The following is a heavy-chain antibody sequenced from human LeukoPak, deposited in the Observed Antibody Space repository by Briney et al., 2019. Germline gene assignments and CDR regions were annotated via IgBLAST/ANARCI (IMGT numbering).Heavy chain of an antibody. Sequence: SETLSLTCTVSGYSISSGYYWGWIRRPPGKGLEWIGSIYHSGSTYYNPSLKSRVTISVDTSKNQFSLKLSSVTAADTAVYYCAKRDIVVVPAAISFVSWFDPWGQGTLVTVSS. CDR2: IYHSGST. CDR1: GYSISSGYY. CDR3: AKRDIVVVPAAISFVSWFDP. D-gene: IGHD2-2*01. J-gene: IGHJ5*02. V-gene: IGHV4-38-2*02.